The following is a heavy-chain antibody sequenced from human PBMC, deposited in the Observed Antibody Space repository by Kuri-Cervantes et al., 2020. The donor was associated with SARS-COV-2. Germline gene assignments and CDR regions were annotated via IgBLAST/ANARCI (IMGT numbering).Heavy chain of an antibody. CDR1: GFTFSSYA. D-gene: IGHD6-13*01. Sequence: GGSLRLSCAASGFTFSSYAMSWVRQAPGKGLEWVSAISGSGGSTYYADSVKGRFTISRDNSKNTLYLQMNSLRAEDTAVYYCARGSAAAGNYYYGMDVWGQGTTVTVSS. V-gene: IGHV3-23*01. CDR2: ISGSGGST. CDR3: ARGSAAAGNYYYGMDV. J-gene: IGHJ6*02.